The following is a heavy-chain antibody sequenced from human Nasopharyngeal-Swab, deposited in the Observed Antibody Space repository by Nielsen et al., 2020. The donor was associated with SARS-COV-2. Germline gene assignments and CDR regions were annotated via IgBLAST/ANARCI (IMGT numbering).Heavy chain of an antibody. Sequence: GGSLRLSCAASGFTFSSYAMSWVRQAPGKGLEWVSVIYSGGSSTYYADSVKGRFTISRDNSKNTLYLQMNSLRAEDTAVYYCANPTAMGSYWGQGTLVTVSS. CDR3: ANPTAMGSY. V-gene: IGHV3-23*03. CDR2: IYSGGSST. J-gene: IGHJ4*02. CDR1: GFTFSSYA. D-gene: IGHD5-18*01.